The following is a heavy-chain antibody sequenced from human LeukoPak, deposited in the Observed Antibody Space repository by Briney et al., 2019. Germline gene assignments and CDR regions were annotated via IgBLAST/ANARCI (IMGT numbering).Heavy chain of an antibody. J-gene: IGHJ4*02. CDR2: IYYSGST. CDR1: GGSISSSSYY. Sequence: SETLSLTCTVSGGSISSSSYYWGWIRQSPGKGLEWIGSIYYSGSTYYNPSLKSRVTISVDTSKNQFSLKLSSVTAADTAVYYCARGGYCGGDCYFYYWGQGTLVTVSS. CDR3: ARGGYCGGDCYFYY. D-gene: IGHD2-21*02. V-gene: IGHV4-39*07.